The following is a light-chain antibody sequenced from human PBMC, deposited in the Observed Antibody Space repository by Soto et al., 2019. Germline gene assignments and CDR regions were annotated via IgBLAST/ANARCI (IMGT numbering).Light chain of an antibody. CDR2: GNS. CDR1: SSNIGAGCD. V-gene: IGLV1-40*01. CDR3: QSYDSSLSGWV. J-gene: IGLJ3*02. Sequence: QSVLTQPPSVSGAPGQRVTISCTESSSNIGAGCDVHWYQQLPGTAPKLLIYGNSNRPSGVPDRFSGSKSGTSASLAITGFQAEDEADYYCQSYDSSLSGWVFGGGTKLTVL.